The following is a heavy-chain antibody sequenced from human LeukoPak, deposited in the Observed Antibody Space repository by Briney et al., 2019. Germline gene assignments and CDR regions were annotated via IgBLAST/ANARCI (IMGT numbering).Heavy chain of an antibody. Sequence: ASVKVSCEASGGTFSSYAISWVRQAPGQGLEWMGGIIPIFGTANYAQKFQGRVTITADESTSTAYMELSSLRSEDTAVYYCAREGGLSSSWFDYWGQGTLVTVSS. D-gene: IGHD6-13*01. CDR2: IIPIFGTA. J-gene: IGHJ4*02. V-gene: IGHV1-69*13. CDR1: GGTFSSYA. CDR3: AREGGLSSSWFDY.